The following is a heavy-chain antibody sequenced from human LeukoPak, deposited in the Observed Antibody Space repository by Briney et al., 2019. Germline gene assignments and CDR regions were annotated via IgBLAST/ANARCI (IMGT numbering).Heavy chain of an antibody. Sequence: GGSLRLSCAASGFTFSSYAMQWVRQAPGKGLEWVAVISYDGSNKYYADSVKGRFTISRDNSKNTLYLQMNSLRAEDTAVYYCARDQLGIQLWGDSSGYPDYWGQGTLVTVSS. V-gene: IGHV3-30-3*01. D-gene: IGHD3-22*01. CDR3: ARDQLGIQLWGDSSGYPDY. CDR1: GFTFSSYA. J-gene: IGHJ4*02. CDR2: ISYDGSNK.